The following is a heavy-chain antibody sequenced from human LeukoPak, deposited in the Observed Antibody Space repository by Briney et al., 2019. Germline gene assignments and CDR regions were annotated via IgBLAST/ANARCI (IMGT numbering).Heavy chain of an antibody. J-gene: IGHJ4*02. CDR3: ARHPSEVGSYDY. Sequence: SETLSLTCTVSGGSISSSSYYWGWIRQPPGKGLEWIGSIYYSGSTYYNPSLKSRVTISVDTSKNQFSLKLSSVTAADTAVYYCARHPSEVGSYDYWGQGTLVTVSS. CDR2: IYYSGST. CDR1: GGSISSSSYY. D-gene: IGHD1-26*01. V-gene: IGHV4-39*01.